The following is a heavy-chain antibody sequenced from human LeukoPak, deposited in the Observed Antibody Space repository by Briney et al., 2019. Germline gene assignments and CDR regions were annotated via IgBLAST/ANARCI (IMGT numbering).Heavy chain of an antibody. D-gene: IGHD1-1*01. V-gene: IGHV4-34*01. CDR3: ARQGRGTFDY. Sequence: SETLSLTCAVYGGSFSGYYWSWIRQPPGKGLEWIGEINHSGSTSYNPSLKSRVTISLDTSKNQFSLKLSSVTAADTAVYYCARQGRGTFDYWGQGTLVTVSS. CDR2: INHSGST. J-gene: IGHJ4*02. CDR1: GGSFSGYY.